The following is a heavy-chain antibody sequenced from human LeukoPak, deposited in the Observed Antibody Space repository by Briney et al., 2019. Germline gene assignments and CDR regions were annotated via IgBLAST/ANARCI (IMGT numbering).Heavy chain of an antibody. Sequence: NPSETLSLTCTVSGGSISSYYWSWIRQPAGKGLEWIGRIYTSGSTNYNPSLKSRVTMSVDTYKNQFSLKLSSVTAADPAVYYCARDPGGYYDSSGYYYVDYWGQGTLVTVSS. J-gene: IGHJ4*02. CDR2: IYTSGST. D-gene: IGHD3-22*01. CDR3: ARDPGGYYDSSGYYYVDY. CDR1: GGSISSYY. V-gene: IGHV4-4*07.